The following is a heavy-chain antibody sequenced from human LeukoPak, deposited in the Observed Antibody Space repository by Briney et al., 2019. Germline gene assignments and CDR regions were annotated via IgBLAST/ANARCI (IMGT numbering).Heavy chain of an antibody. Sequence: ASVKVSCKASGGTFSSYAISWVRQAPGQGLEWMGWISAYNGNANYAQKLQGRVTMTTDTSTSTAYMELRSLRSDDTAVYYCARASYYYGSGSTYNWFDPWGQGTLVTVSS. CDR2: ISAYNGNA. CDR1: GGTFSSYA. CDR3: ARASYYYGSGSTYNWFDP. D-gene: IGHD3-10*01. J-gene: IGHJ5*02. V-gene: IGHV1-18*01.